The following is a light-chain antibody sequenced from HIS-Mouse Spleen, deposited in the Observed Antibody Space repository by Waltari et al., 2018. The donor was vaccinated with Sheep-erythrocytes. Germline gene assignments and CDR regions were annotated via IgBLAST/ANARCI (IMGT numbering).Light chain of an antibody. Sequence: QSALTQPASVSASPGQPLTITCTGTRSDVRSCNLASWYQQHPGKAPKLMIYEGSKRPSGVSNRFSGSKSGNTASLTISGLQAEDEADYYCCSYAGSSTPWVFGGGTKLTVL. J-gene: IGLJ3*02. CDR1: RSDVRSCNL. V-gene: IGLV2-23*01. CDR3: CSYAGSSTPWV. CDR2: EGS.